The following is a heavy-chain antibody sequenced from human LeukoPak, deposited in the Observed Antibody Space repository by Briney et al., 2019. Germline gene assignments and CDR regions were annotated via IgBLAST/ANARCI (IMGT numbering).Heavy chain of an antibody. CDR3: AKDIGGTNAKIAATPKFGYYYYGMDV. D-gene: IGHD5-12*01. V-gene: IGHV3-9*01. CDR1: GFTFDDYA. Sequence: GGSLRLSCAASGFTFDDYAMHWVRQVPGKGLEWVSGISWNSGRIGYADSVKGRFTISRDNAKNSLYLQMNSLRTEDTALYYCAKDIGGTNAKIAATPKFGYYYYGMDVWGQGTTVTVSS. CDR2: ISWNSGRI. J-gene: IGHJ6*02.